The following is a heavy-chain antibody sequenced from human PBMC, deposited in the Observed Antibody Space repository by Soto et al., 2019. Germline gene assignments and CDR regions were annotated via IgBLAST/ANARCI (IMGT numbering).Heavy chain of an antibody. CDR1: GGTFSSYA. CDR3: ARGENWFDP. CDR2: IIPIFGTA. Sequence: GASVKVSCKASGGTFSSYAISWVRQAPGQGLEWMGGIIPIFGTANYAQKLQGRVTMTTDTFTSTAYMELRSLRSDDTAVYYCARGENWFDPWGQGTLVTVSS. J-gene: IGHJ5*02. V-gene: IGHV1-69*05.